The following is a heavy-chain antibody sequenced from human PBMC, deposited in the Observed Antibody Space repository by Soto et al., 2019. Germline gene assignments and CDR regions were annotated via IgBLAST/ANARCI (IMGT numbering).Heavy chain of an antibody. D-gene: IGHD6-13*01. J-gene: IGHJ4*02. CDR2: IYYSGST. CDR3: ARARIRIAAAGLLDY. V-gene: IGHV4-59*01. Sequence: QTPGKGLEWIGYIYYSGSTNYNPSLKSRVTISVDTSKNQFSLKLSSVTAADTAVYYCARARIRIAAAGLLDYWGQGTLVTVSS.